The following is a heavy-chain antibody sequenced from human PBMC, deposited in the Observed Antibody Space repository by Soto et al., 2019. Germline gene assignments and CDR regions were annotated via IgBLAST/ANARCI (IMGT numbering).Heavy chain of an antibody. CDR3: ARDPLELELDY. Sequence: GGSLRLSCAASGFTFSSYNMNWVRQAPGKGLEWVSSISSSSRYIYYADSLKGRFTISRDNARNSLYLQMNSLRAEDTAVYYCARDPLELELDYWGQGTLVTVSS. V-gene: IGHV3-21*01. D-gene: IGHD1-7*01. J-gene: IGHJ4*02. CDR2: ISSSSRYI. CDR1: GFTFSSYN.